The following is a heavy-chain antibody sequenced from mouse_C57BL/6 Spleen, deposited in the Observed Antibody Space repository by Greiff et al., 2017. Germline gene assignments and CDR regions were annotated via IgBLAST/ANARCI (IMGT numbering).Heavy chain of an antibody. J-gene: IGHJ4*01. Sequence: VQLQQPGAELVRPGSSVKLSCKASGYTFTSYWMHWVKQRPIQGLEWIGNIDPSDSETHYNQKFKDKATLTVDKSSSTAYMQLSSLTSEDSAVYYCARWGVVAPLDYWGQGTSVTVSS. D-gene: IGHD1-1*01. CDR3: ARWGVVAPLDY. CDR1: GYTFTSYW. CDR2: IDPSDSET. V-gene: IGHV1-52*01.